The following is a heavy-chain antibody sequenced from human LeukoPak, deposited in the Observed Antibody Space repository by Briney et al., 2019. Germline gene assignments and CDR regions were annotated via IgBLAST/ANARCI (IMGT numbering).Heavy chain of an antibody. V-gene: IGHV5-51*01. CDR3: ARRNYDILTGYYNDYFDY. D-gene: IGHD3-9*01. CDR2: IYPSDSDA. J-gene: IGHJ4*02. CDR1: GYRFTSYW. Sequence: GESLRISCKASGYRFTSYWIGWVRQMPGKGLEWVGIIYPSDSDARYSPSFQGQVTISADKSINTAYLQWSSLKASDTAMYYCARRNYDILTGYYNDYFDYWGQGTLVTVSS.